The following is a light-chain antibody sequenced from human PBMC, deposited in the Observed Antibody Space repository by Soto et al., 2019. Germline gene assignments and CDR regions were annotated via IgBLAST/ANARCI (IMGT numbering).Light chain of an antibody. V-gene: IGKV1-5*01. J-gene: IGKJ1*01. CDR3: QQYNSYLGT. CDR1: QSISSW. Sequence: DIPMTQSPSTLTASVGDRVTITCRASQSISSWLAWYQQKPGKAPKLLIYDASSLESGVPLRFSGSGSGTEFTLSISSLQPDDFATYYCQQYNSYLGTFGQGTKVEIK. CDR2: DAS.